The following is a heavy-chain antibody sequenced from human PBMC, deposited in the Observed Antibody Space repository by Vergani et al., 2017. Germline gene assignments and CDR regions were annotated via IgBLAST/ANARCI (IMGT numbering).Heavy chain of an antibody. J-gene: IGHJ4*02. V-gene: IGHV3-21*01. CDR3: AGDLSLGMDY. CDR1: GFTFSSYS. CDR2: ISSSSSTI. D-gene: IGHD6-13*01. Sequence: EVQLVESGGGLVKPGGSLRLSCAASGFTFSSYSMNWVRQAPGKGLEWVSSISSSSSTIYYAGTVKGRVAISRDNAKNQLYLQMNSLRAEDTAVYYCAGDLSLGMDYWGQGTLVTVSS.